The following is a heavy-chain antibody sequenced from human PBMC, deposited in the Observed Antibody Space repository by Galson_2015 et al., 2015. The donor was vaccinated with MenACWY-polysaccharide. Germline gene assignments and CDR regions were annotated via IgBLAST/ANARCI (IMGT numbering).Heavy chain of an antibody. CDR1: GFTFSTYW. CDR2: IKSDGSST. Sequence: SLRLSCAASGFTFSTYWMHWVRHAPGKGLVWVSRIKSDGSSTNYADSVKGRFTISRDNAKNTLYLQMNSLRAEDTALYYCARGHSASAWGQGTLVTVSA. D-gene: IGHD4-11*01. CDR3: ARGHSASA. J-gene: IGHJ5*02. V-gene: IGHV3-74*01.